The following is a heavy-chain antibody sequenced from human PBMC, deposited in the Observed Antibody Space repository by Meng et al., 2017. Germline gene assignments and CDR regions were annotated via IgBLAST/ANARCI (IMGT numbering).Heavy chain of an antibody. CDR1: RYTLTAYY. Sequence: QVQVAQSVAGVKKPGASVKVSCTPSRYTLTAYYIHWVRQAPGQGLDWMGRIDPNSGVTEYAQKFQGRVTVTGDTSISTAYMELSRLRSDDTAIYYCVRDEDISAAGKLFGDYWGQGTLVTVSS. V-gene: IGHV1-2*06. CDR2: IDPNSGVT. J-gene: IGHJ4*02. CDR3: VRDEDISAAGKLFGDY. D-gene: IGHD6-13*01.